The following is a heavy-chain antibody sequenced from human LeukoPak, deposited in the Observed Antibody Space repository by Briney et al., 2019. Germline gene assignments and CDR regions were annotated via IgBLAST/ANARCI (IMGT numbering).Heavy chain of an antibody. D-gene: IGHD2-2*01. J-gene: IGHJ5*02. CDR1: GYTFSRYY. CDR2: INPSGGST. V-gene: IGHV1-46*01. Sequence: ASETVSCKASGYTFSRYYMHWVRQAPRHGLEWMGIINPSGGSTSYSQKFQGRVTMTRDTSTSTVYMELSSLTSEDTAVYYCARWVDCSSTSCSFIGFDPWGQGTLVTVSS. CDR3: ARWVDCSSTSCSFIGFDP.